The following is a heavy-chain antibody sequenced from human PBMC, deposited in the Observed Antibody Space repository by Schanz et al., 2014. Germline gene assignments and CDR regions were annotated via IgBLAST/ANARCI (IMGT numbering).Heavy chain of an antibody. CDR1: GFTFTTHS. CDR3: AKDPSHGDYDYYFDY. CDR2: ISGSGGST. J-gene: IGHJ4*02. D-gene: IGHD3-22*01. V-gene: IGHV3-23*01. Sequence: EVQLLDSGGGLVQPGGSLRLSCAASGFTFTTHSMTWVRQAPGKGLEWVSGISGSGGSTYYADSVKGRFTISRDNSKNTQYLQMNSLRAEDTAVYYCAKDPSHGDYDYYFDYWGQGTLVTVSS.